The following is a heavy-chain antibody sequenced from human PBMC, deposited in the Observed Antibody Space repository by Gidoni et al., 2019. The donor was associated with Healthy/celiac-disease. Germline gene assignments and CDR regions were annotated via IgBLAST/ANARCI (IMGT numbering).Heavy chain of an antibody. CDR3: ASSLIKYSSGWPYFDY. V-gene: IGHV3-33*01. J-gene: IGHJ4*02. D-gene: IGHD6-19*01. Sequence: QVQLVESGGGVVQPGRSLRLSCAASGVTFSSYGRHWVRQGPGKGLEWVAVIWYDVSNKYYADSVKGRFTISRDNSKNTLYLQMNSLRAEDTAVYYCASSLIKYSSGWPYFDYWGQGTLVTVSS. CDR1: GVTFSSYG. CDR2: IWYDVSNK.